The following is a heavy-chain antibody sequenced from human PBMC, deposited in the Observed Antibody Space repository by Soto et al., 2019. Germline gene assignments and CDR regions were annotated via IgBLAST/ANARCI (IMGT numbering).Heavy chain of an antibody. D-gene: IGHD2-2*01. V-gene: IGHV4-59*01. CDR3: ARAPAAMVPYNWFDP. CDR2: IYYSGST. CDR1: GGSISSYY. J-gene: IGHJ5*02. Sequence: SETLSLTCTVSGGSISSYYWSWIRQPPGKGLEWIGYIYYSGSTNYNPSLKSRVTISVDTSKNQFSLKLSSVTAADTAVYYCARAPAAMVPYNWFDPWGQGTLVTRLL.